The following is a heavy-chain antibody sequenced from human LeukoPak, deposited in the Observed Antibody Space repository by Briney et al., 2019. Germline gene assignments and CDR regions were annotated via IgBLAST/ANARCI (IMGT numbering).Heavy chain of an antibody. D-gene: IGHD3-9*01. CDR2: FYPEDGET. CDR1: GYTLTELS. J-gene: IGHJ6*04. Sequence: ASVKVSCKVSGYTLTELSMHWGRQAPGKGLEWRGGFYPEDGETIYAQKFQGRVTMTEDTSTDTAYMELSSLRSEDTAVYYCATYYDISPSGDYYGMDVWGKGTTVTVSS. V-gene: IGHV1-24*01. CDR3: ATYYDISPSGDYYGMDV.